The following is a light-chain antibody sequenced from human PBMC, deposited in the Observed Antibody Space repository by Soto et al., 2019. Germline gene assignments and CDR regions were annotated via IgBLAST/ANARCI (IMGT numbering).Light chain of an antibody. CDR1: QSVSSRY. J-gene: IGKJ5*01. CDR3: QQYNNWPPIT. V-gene: IGKV3-20*01. Sequence: EIVLTQSPGTLSLSPGERGTLSFSASQSVSSRYLAWYQQKPGQAPRLLIYDASNRATGIPARFSGSGSGTDFTLSISSLQSEDFAVYYCQQYNNWPPITFGQGTRLEIK. CDR2: DAS.